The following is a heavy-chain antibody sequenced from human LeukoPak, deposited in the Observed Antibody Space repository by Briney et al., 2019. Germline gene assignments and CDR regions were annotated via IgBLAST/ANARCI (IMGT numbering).Heavy chain of an antibody. CDR2: IAYDGSRA. D-gene: IGHD1-14*01. CDR1: GSTFGGYG. V-gene: IGHV3-33*01. J-gene: IGHJ4*02. Sequence: GGSLRLSCAGSGSTFGGYGMHWFRQTPGKGLEWVAVIAYDGSRAFYANSVKGRFTISRDNSKNTMSVQMDDLRAEDTAVYYCTRYNNDHFDYWGQGTLVTVSS. CDR3: TRYNNDHFDY.